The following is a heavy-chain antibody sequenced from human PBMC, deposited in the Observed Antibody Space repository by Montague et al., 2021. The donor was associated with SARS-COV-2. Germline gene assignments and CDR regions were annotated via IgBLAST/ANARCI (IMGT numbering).Heavy chain of an antibody. V-gene: IGHV4-34*01. CDR2: INQSGRT. CDR1: GGSFSGYY. Sequence: SETLSLTCAVYGGSFSGYYWSWIRQPPEKGLGWIGEINQSGRTNNNPSLKSRVIISVDTSKNQFSLKLSSVTAADTAVYYCARRGSPVWGVTVSAELDYWGQGILVIVSS. CDR3: ARRGSPVWGVTVSAELDY. D-gene: IGHD3-10*01. J-gene: IGHJ4*02.